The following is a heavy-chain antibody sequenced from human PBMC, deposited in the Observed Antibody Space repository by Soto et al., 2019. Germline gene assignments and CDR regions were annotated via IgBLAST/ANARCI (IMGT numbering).Heavy chain of an antibody. J-gene: IGHJ6*02. D-gene: IGHD2-2*01. Sequence: EVQLLESGGGLVQPGGSLRLSCVASGFTFSYYTMSWVRQAPGKGLEWVSGISNSGDTIYYADSVKGRFTISRDNFKNTLYLQMNTLRAVDMAVYYCADPVPAPTLYAYYDMDGCGQGTTVTVSS. V-gene: IGHV3-23*01. CDR1: GFTFSYYT. CDR3: ADPVPAPTLYAYYDMDG. CDR2: ISNSGDTI.